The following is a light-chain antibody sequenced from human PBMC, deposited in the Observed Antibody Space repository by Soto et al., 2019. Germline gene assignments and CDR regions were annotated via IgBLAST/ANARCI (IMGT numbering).Light chain of an antibody. CDR2: GAS. Sequence: EIVLTQSPGTLSLSPGERATLSCRASQSVSSSYLAWYQQKPGQAPRLLIYGASSRATGIPDRFSGSGSGTDFTLTISRLEPEDFATYSCQQYEAYPLTFGGGTKVEIK. V-gene: IGKV3-20*01. J-gene: IGKJ4*01. CDR1: QSVSSSY. CDR3: QQYEAYPLT.